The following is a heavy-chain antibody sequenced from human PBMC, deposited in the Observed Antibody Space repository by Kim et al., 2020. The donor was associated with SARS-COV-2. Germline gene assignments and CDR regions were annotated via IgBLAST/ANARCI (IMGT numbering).Heavy chain of an antibody. V-gene: IGHV1-18*04. Sequence: ASVKVSCKASGYTFTSYGISWVRQAPGQGLEWMGWISAYNGNTNYAQKLQGRVTMTTDTSTSTAYMELRSLRSDDTAVYYCALSGGQGYCSGGSCYSDYYYYGMDVWGQGTTVTVSS. CDR1: GYTFTSYG. CDR3: ALSGGQGYCSGGSCYSDYYYYGMDV. D-gene: IGHD2-15*01. CDR2: ISAYNGNT. J-gene: IGHJ6*02.